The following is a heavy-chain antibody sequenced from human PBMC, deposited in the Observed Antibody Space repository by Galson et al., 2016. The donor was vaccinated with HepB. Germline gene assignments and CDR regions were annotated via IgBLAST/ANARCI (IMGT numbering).Heavy chain of an antibody. CDR3: AKHVVGATRAAFEI. Sequence: SLRLSCAASGFSVSDXXMTXXXQAXXXGLXXVSXXXSGXTXQSAESVRXRFSITRDTSKNMVYLRINSLTTEDTAVYYCAKHVVGATRAAFEIWGQGTVVTVSX. CDR1: GFSVSDXX. J-gene: IGHJ3*02. D-gene: IGHD1-26*01. CDR2: XXSGXTX. V-gene: IGHV3-66*01.